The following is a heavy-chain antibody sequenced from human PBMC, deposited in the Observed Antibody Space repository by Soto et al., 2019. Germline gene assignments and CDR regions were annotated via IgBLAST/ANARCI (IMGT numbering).Heavy chain of an antibody. CDR3: VKQAHGLDGVAFDY. Sequence: LXLSCSASGFIFSESTIYWVRQVPGKGLEAISAVSTSGRSTYYADSVKDRFTISRDNSKNTLFLQMGSLRPEDTAIYYCVKQAHGLDGVAFDYWGQGPQVTVS. V-gene: IGHV3-64D*06. J-gene: IGHJ4*02. CDR2: VSTSGRST. CDR1: GFIFSEST. D-gene: IGHD2-15*01.